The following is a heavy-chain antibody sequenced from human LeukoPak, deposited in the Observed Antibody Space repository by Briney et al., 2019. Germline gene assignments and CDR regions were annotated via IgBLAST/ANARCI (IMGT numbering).Heavy chain of an antibody. D-gene: IGHD2-15*01. J-gene: IGHJ6*02. CDR1: GYTFTGYY. CDR3: ARGCSGGSCYSDYYYYGMDV. V-gene: IGHV1-2*02. Sequence: ASVKVSCKASGYTFTGYYMHWVRQAPGQGLEWMGWINPNSGGTNYAQKFQGRVTMTRDTPISTAYMELSRLRSDDTAVYYCARGCSGGSCYSDYYYYGMDVWGQGTTVTVSS. CDR2: INPNSGGT.